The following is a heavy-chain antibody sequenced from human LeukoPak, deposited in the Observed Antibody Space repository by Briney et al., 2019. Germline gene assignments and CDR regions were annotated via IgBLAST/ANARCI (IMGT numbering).Heavy chain of an antibody. CDR1: GGSISSYY. V-gene: IGHV4-59*08. CDR2: IYYTGST. Sequence: SDTLSLTCTFSGGSISSYYWSWIRQPPGKGLEWIGYIYYTGSTNYNPSLKSRVTISLDTSKSQFSLKLSSMTVADTAVYYCARQRVNKWNNLWSFDYWGQGTLVTVSS. CDR3: ARQRVNKWNNLWSFDY. D-gene: IGHD1/OR15-1a*01. J-gene: IGHJ4*02.